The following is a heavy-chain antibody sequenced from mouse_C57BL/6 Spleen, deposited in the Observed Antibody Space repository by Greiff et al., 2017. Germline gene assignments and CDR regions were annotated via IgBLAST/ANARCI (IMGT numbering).Heavy chain of an antibody. J-gene: IGHJ1*03. V-gene: IGHV1-66*01. CDR3: ARGGSYWYFDV. D-gene: IGHD1-1*01. CDR1: GYSFTSYY. CDR2: IYPGSGNT. Sequence: VKLQQSGPELVKPGASVKISCKASGYSFTSYYIHWVKQRPGQGLEWIGWIYPGSGNTKYNEKFKGKATLTADTSSSTAYMQLSSLTSEDSAVYYCARGGSYWYFDVWGTGTTVTVSS.